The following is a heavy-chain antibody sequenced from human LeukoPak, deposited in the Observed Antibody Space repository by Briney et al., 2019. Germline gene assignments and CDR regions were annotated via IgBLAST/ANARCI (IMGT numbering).Heavy chain of an antibody. CDR2: IKYDGSAE. CDR3: ARDKTSVTTFGY. V-gene: IGHV3-7*03. D-gene: IGHD4-17*01. J-gene: IGHJ4*02. Sequence: IKYDGSAEHYVDSVKGRFTISRDNAKNSLYLQMNGLRAEDTAVYYCARDKTSVTTFGYWGQGTLVTVSS.